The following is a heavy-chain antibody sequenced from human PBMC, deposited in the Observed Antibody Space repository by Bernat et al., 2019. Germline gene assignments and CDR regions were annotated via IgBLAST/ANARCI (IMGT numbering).Heavy chain of an antibody. CDR3: ARDCSGGSCYAFDY. CDR1: GFTFSVYE. D-gene: IGHD2-15*01. CDR2: ISSSGSTI. V-gene: IGHV3-48*03. Sequence: EVQLVESGGGLVQPGGSLRLSCAASGFTFSVYEMNWVRQAPGKGLEWVSYISSSGSTIYYADSVKGRFTISRDNAKNSLYLQMNSLRAEDTAVYYCARDCSGGSCYAFDYWGQGTLVTVSS. J-gene: IGHJ4*02.